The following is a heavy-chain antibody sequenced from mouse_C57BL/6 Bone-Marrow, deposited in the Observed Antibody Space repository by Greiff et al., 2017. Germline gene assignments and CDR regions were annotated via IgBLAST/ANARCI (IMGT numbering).Heavy chain of an antibody. CDR3: ARPNYLIPPWFAY. V-gene: IGHV1-63*01. CDR2: ILPGSGST. D-gene: IGHD5-5*01. J-gene: IGHJ3*01. Sequence: QVQLQQSGAELVRPGTSVKMSCKASGYTFTNYWIGWAKQRPGHGLEWIGEILPGSGSTNYNEKFKGKATFTADTSSNTAYMQLSSLTTEDSAIYYCARPNYLIPPWFAYWGQGTLVTVSA. CDR1: GYTFTNYW.